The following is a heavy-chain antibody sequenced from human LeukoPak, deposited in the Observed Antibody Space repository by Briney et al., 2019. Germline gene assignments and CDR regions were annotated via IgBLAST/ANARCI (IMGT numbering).Heavy chain of an antibody. CDR1: GFTFDDYT. CDR2: ISWNSGSI. D-gene: IGHD3-10*01. V-gene: IGHV3-9*01. Sequence: GGFLRLSCSASGFTFDDYTMHWARQAPGKGLEWVSGISWNSGSIGYADSVEGRFAISRDNAKNSLYLQMNSLRAEDTALYYCTKDKYSGSGSYSDYWGQGTLVTVSS. CDR3: TKDKYSGSGSYSDY. J-gene: IGHJ4*02.